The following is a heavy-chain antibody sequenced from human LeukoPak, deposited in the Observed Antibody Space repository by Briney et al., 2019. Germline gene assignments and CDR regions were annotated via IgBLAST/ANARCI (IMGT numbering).Heavy chain of an antibody. J-gene: IGHJ4*02. Sequence: ASVKVSCKASGGTFSSYANSWVRQAPGQGLEWMGWISAYNGNTNYAQKLQGRVTMTTDTSTSTAYMELRSLRSDDTAVYYCARGNSGWYSYYFDYWGQGTLVTVSS. CDR1: GGTFSSYA. CDR3: ARGNSGWYSYYFDY. D-gene: IGHD6-19*01. CDR2: ISAYNGNT. V-gene: IGHV1-18*01.